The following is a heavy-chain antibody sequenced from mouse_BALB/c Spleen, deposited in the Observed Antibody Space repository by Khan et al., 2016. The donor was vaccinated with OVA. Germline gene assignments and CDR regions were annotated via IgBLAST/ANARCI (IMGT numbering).Heavy chain of an antibody. CDR3: ANHGSSSAWFTY. D-gene: IGHD1-1*01. CDR2: INPSTGYT. Sequence: QVQPKQSGAELAKPGASVKMSCKASGYTFTSYWMHWVKQRPGQGLEWIGYINPSTGYTEYNQKFKDKATLTADKSSSTAYMQLSSLTSEDSAVYYCANHGSSSAWFTYWGQGTLVTVSA. J-gene: IGHJ3*01. V-gene: IGHV1-7*01. CDR1: GYTFTSYW.